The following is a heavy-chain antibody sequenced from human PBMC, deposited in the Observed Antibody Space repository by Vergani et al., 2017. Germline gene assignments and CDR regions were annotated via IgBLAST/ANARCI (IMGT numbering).Heavy chain of an antibody. J-gene: IGHJ5*02. CDR1: GGTFSSYT. Sequence: QVQLLQSGAEVKKPGSSVKVSCKASGGTFSSYTISWVRKAPGQGLEWMGRIIPSLGIANYAQKFQGRVTITADKSTSIAYMELSSLSSEDTAVSYCAIEVVVAATEAVGWFDPWGQGTLVTVSS. CDR2: IIPSLGIA. D-gene: IGHD2-15*01. CDR3: AIEVVVAATEAVGWFDP. V-gene: IGHV1-69*08.